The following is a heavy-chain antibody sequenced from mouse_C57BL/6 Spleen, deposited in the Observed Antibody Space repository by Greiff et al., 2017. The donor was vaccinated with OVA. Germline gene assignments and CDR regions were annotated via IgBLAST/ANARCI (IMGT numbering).Heavy chain of an antibody. Sequence: EVKLMESGGGLVQPGGSLSLSCAASGFTFTDYYMSWVRQPPGKALEWLGFIRNKANGYTTEYSASVKGRFTISRDNSQSILYLQMSALRAEDSATYYCARWGYVDAMDYWGQGTSVTVSS. CDR2: IRNKANGYTT. D-gene: IGHD3-1*01. V-gene: IGHV7-3*01. CDR3: ARWGYVDAMDY. CDR1: GFTFTDYY. J-gene: IGHJ4*01.